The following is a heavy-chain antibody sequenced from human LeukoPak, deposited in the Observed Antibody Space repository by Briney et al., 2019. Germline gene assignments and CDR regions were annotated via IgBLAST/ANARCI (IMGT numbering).Heavy chain of an antibody. CDR2: ISSSSSYI. J-gene: IGHJ4*02. Sequence: GGSLSLSCAASGFTFSSYSMNCVRQARGKGLDWSSYISSSSSYIYYAAAVKGRFTISRDNAKNSLYLQMNCLRAEDTAVYYCARDLAYWGQGTLVTVSS. CDR3: ARDLAY. V-gene: IGHV3-21*01. CDR1: GFTFSSYS.